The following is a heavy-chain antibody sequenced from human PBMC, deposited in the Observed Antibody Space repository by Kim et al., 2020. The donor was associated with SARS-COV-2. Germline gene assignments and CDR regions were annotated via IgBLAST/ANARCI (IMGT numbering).Heavy chain of an antibody. J-gene: IGHJ3*02. Sequence: GGSLRLSCAASGFTFSSYGMHWVRQAPGKGLEWVAVIWYDGSNKYYADSVKGRFTISRDNSKNTLYLQMNSLRAEDTAVYYCASQHGPPSGDIWGQGTMVTVSS. D-gene: IGHD6-13*01. CDR2: IWYDGSNK. CDR1: GFTFSSYG. CDR3: ASQHGPPSGDI. V-gene: IGHV3-33*01.